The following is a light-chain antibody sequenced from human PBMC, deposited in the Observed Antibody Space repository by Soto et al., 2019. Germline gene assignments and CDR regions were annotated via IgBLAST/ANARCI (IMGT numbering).Light chain of an antibody. Sequence: EIVLTQSPVTLSLSPGERATLSCRASQSVSDKVAWYQQTSGQPPKLLIYDTVSRAAGVPGRFSGSGSGTEFTLTISSLQPDDFATYYCQQYNSYPLTFGGGTKVDIK. J-gene: IGKJ4*01. CDR3: QQYNSYPLT. CDR1: QSVSDK. V-gene: IGKV3-15*01. CDR2: DTV.